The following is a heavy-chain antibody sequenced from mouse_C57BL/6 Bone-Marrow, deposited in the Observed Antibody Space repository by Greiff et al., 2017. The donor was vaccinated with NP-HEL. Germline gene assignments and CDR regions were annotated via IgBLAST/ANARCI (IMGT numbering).Heavy chain of an antibody. CDR3: ARQLRLYAMDY. CDR2: ISSGGSYT. Sequence: EVKLVESGGDLVKPGGSLKLSCAASGFTFSSYGMSWVRQTPDKRLEWVATISSGGSYTYYPDSVKGRFTISRDNAKNTLYLQMSSLKSEDTAMYYCARQLRLYAMDYWGQGTSVTVFS. D-gene: IGHD3-2*02. CDR1: GFTFSSYG. V-gene: IGHV5-6*01. J-gene: IGHJ4*01.